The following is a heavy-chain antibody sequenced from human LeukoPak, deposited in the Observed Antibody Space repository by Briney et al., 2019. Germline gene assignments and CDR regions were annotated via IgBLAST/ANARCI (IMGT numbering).Heavy chain of an antibody. V-gene: IGHV1-58*01. Sequence: SVKVSCKASGFTFTSSAVQWVRQARGQRLEWIGWIVVGSGNTNYAQKFQERVTITRDMSTSTAYMELSSLRSEDTAVYYCARDYHVIAGEYQLLMDAFDIWGQGTMVTVSS. D-gene: IGHD2-2*01. CDR2: IVVGSGNT. J-gene: IGHJ3*02. CDR1: GFTFTSSA. CDR3: ARDYHVIAGEYQLLMDAFDI.